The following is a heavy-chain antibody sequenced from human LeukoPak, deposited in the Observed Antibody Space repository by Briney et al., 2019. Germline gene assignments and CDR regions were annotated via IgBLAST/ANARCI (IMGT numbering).Heavy chain of an antibody. CDR2: MNPNSGNT. CDR3: ARDPGHPYYYYMDV. Sequence: GASVKVSCKASGYTFTSYDINWVRQATGQGLEWMGWMNPNSGNTGYAQKFQGRVTITRNTSISTAYMELSSLRSEDTAVYYCARDPGHPYYYYMDVWGKGTTVTVSS. CDR1: GYTFTSYD. J-gene: IGHJ6*03. V-gene: IGHV1-8*03.